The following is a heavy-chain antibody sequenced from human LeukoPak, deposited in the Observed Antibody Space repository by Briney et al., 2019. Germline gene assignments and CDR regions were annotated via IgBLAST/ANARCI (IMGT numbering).Heavy chain of an antibody. CDR2: ISGIGGST. V-gene: IGHV3-23*01. CDR3: ANNYYYDSSGYYPRPGAFDI. J-gene: IGHJ3*02. Sequence: GGSPRLSCAASGFTFSSYAMSWVRQAPGKGLEWVSAISGIGGSTYYADSVKGRLTISRGNSKNTLYLQMNSLRAEDTAVYYCANNYYYDSSGYYPRPGAFDIWGQGTMVTVSS. CDR1: GFTFSSYA. D-gene: IGHD3-22*01.